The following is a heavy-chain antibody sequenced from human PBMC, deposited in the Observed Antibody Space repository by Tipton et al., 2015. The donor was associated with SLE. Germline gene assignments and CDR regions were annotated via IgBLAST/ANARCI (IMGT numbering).Heavy chain of an antibody. V-gene: IGHV3-21*01. CDR3: ARQSSRDLWFDP. Sequence: SLRLSCAASGFTFSSYSMNWVRQAPGKGLEWVSSISSSSSYIYHADSVKGRFTISRDNAKNSLYLQMNSLRAEDTAVYYCARQSSRDLWFDPWGQGTLVTVSS. CDR2: ISSSSSYI. J-gene: IGHJ5*02. CDR1: GFTFSSYS. D-gene: IGHD6-13*01.